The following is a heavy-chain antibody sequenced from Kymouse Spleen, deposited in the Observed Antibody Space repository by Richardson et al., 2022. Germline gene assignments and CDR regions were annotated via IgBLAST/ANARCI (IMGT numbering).Heavy chain of an antibody. D-gene: IGHD6-6*01. CDR3: ARASSIAARPDY. V-gene: IGHV3-64*02. CDR2: ISSNGGST. Sequence: EVQLVESGEGLVQPGGSLRLSCAASGFTFSSYAMHWVRQAPGKGLEYVSAISSNGGSTYYADSVKGRFTISRDNSKNTLYLQMGSLRAEDMAVYYCARASSIAARPDYWGQGTLVTVSS. CDR1: GFTFSSYA. J-gene: IGHJ4*02.